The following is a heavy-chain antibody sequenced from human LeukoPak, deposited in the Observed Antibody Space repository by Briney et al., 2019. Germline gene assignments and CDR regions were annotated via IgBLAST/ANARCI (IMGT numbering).Heavy chain of an antibody. D-gene: IGHD2-2*01. CDR2: IRYDGSNK. V-gene: IGHV3-30*02. CDR1: GFTFSSYG. J-gene: IGHJ4*02. CDR3: AKVVVVPAAGIDPDDY. Sequence: PGGSLRLSCAASGFTFSSYGMHWVRQAPGKGLEWVAFIRYDGSNKYYADSVKGRFTISRDNSKNTLYLQMNSLRAEDTAVYYCAKVVVVPAAGIDPDDYWGQGTLVTVSS.